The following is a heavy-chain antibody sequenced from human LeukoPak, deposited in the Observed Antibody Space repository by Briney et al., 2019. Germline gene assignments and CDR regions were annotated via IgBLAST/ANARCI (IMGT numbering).Heavy chain of an antibody. CDR3: TTTSYYYGSGSYQNPDY. J-gene: IGHJ4*02. CDR2: KSKTDGGTT. Sequence: GGSLRLSCATSAFIFNNAWMTWVHQAPGKGLEWVGRKSKTDGGTTDYAAPVKGRFTISRDDSKNTLYLQMDSLKTEDTAVYYCTTTSYYYGSGSYQNPDYWGQGTLVTVSS. CDR1: AFIFNNAW. V-gene: IGHV3-15*01. D-gene: IGHD3-10*01.